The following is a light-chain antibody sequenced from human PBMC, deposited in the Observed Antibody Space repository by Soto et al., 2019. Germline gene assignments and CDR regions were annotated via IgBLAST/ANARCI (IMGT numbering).Light chain of an antibody. CDR3: HHYYNWPRT. CDR1: QSVSSN. CDR2: AAS. Sequence: DIVMTQSPATLSVSPGERATLSCRASQSVSSNLAWYQHKPGQAPRFLIYAASTRDAGIPDRFRGRWSGTDSTLPVSRLQSEDFEVYYCHHYYNWPRTFGQGTKVDIK. V-gene: IGKV3-15*01. J-gene: IGKJ1*01.